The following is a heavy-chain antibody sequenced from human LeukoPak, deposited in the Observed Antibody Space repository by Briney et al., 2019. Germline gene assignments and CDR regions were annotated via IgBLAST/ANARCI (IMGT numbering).Heavy chain of an antibody. CDR1: GFSFNTYE. V-gene: IGHV3-48*03. J-gene: IGHJ4*02. CDR3: AINPVAGTFDY. D-gene: IGHD6-19*01. Sequence: GGSLRLSCAASGFSFNTYEMNWVRQAPGKGREWVSYISSSGTTIHYADSVKGRFTISRDNAKNSVFLQMNSLRVEDTAVYYCAINPVAGTFDYWGQGTLVTVSS. CDR2: ISSSGTTI.